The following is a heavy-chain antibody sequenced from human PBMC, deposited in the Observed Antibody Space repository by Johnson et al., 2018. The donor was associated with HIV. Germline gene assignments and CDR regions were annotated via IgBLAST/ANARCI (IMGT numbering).Heavy chain of an antibody. CDR2: IGWNSGTI. Sequence: VQLVESGGGVVQPGRSLRLSCAASGFTFDDYAMHWVRQAPGKGLEWVSSIGWNSGTIGYADSVKGRFTISRDNAKNTLYLQMNSLRAEDTAVYYCAKAWEMALGAFDIWGQGTMVTVSS. V-gene: IGHV3-9*01. D-gene: IGHD5-24*01. CDR1: GFTFDDYA. CDR3: AKAWEMALGAFDI. J-gene: IGHJ3*02.